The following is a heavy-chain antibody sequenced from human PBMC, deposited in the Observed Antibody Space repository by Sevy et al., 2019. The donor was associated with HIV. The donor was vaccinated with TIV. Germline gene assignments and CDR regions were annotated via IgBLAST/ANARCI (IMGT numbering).Heavy chain of an antibody. Sequence: SDTLSLTCTVSGGFITSLYWNWIRQPPGKGLEWIANIYYNGHINYNPSLKSRVTLSLDTSKNQFSLRLSSVTAADTAMYYCAGENAWGRGYSWGQGTLVTVSS. CDR3: AGENAWGRGYS. J-gene: IGHJ4*02. CDR2: IYYNGHI. V-gene: IGHV4-59*08. CDR1: GGFITSLY. D-gene: IGHD1-26*01.